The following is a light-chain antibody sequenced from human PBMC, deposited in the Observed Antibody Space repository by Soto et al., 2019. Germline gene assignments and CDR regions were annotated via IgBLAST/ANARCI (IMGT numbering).Light chain of an antibody. J-gene: IGKJ4*01. CDR1: QTISSW. V-gene: IGKV1-5*03. CDR3: QQYKSYPLT. Sequence: DIQMTQPPSTLSGSVGDRVTITCRASQTISSWLAWYQQKPGKAPKLLIYKASTLKSGVPSRFSGSGSGTEFTLTISSLQPDDFATYYCQQYKSYPLTFGGGTKVDIK. CDR2: KAS.